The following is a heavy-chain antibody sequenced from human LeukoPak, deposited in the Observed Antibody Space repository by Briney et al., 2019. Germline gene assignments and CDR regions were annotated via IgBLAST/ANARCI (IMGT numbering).Heavy chain of an antibody. V-gene: IGHV3-30-3*01. J-gene: IGHJ4*02. CDR2: ISYDGSNK. CDR3: AREEGLTVTIDY. D-gene: IGHD4-17*01. Sequence: GRSLRLSCAASRFTFSSYAMHWVRQAPGKGLEWVAVISYDGSNKYYADSVKGRFTISRDNSKNTLYLQMNSLRAEDAAVYYCAREEGLTVTIDYWGQGTLVTVSS. CDR1: RFTFSSYA.